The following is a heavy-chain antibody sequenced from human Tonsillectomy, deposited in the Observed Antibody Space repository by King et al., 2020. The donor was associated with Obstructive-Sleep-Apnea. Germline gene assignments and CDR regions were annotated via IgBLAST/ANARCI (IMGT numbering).Heavy chain of an antibody. CDR3: ARETHYYDSSGYLSYFDY. Sequence: QLQESGPGLVKPSETLSLTCTVSGGSISSSSYYWGWIRQPPGKGLEWIGSIYYSVSTYYNPSLKSRVTISVDTSKNQFSLKLSSVTAADTAVYYCARETHYYDSSGYLSYFDYWGQGTLVTVSS. J-gene: IGHJ4*02. CDR2: IYYSVST. CDR1: GGSISSSSYY. V-gene: IGHV4-39*07. D-gene: IGHD3-22*01.